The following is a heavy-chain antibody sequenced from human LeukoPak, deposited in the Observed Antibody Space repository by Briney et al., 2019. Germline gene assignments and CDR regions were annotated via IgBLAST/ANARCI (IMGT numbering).Heavy chain of an antibody. D-gene: IGHD3-10*01. CDR2: ISSSGSTI. CDR1: GFTFSSYE. CDR3: ARENYYGSGIDY. J-gene: IGHJ4*02. Sequence: GGSLRLSCAASGFTFSSYEMNWVRQAPGKGLEWVSYISSSGSTIYYADSVKGRFTISRDNAKNSLYLQMNSLRAEDTAVYYCARENYYGSGIDYWGQGTLVTVSS. V-gene: IGHV3-48*03.